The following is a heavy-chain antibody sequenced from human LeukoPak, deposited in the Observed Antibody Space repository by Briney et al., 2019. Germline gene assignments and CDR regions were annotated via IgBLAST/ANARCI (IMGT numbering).Heavy chain of an antibody. CDR2: IIPIFGTA. D-gene: IGHD2-8*01. V-gene: IGHV1-69*05. CDR1: GGTFSSYA. CDR3: AREERYCTNGVCSRGDY. Sequence: GSSVKVSCKASGGTFSSYAISWVRQAPGQGLEWMGGIIPIFGTANYAQKFQGRVTITTDESTSTAYMELSSLRSEDTAVYYCAREERYCTNGVCSRGDYWGQGTLVTVSS. J-gene: IGHJ4*02.